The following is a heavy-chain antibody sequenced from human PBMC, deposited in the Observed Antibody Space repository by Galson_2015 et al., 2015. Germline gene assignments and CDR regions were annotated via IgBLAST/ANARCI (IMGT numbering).Heavy chain of an antibody. CDR2: INAGNGNT. V-gene: IGHV1-3*01. CDR1: GYTFTSYA. J-gene: IGHJ4*02. Sequence: SVKVSCKASGYTFTSYAMHWVRQAPGQGLEWMGWINAGNGNTKYSQKFQGRVTITRDTSASTAYMELSSLRSEDTAVYYCARGILGPGGDSTWAWWYWGQGTLVTVSS. D-gene: IGHD4-17*01. CDR3: ARGILGPGGDSTWAWWY.